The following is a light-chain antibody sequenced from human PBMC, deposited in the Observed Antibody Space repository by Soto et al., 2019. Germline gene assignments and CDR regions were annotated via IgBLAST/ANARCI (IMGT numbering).Light chain of an antibody. CDR1: QSVSYN. CDR2: GAF. Sequence: EIVMTQSPPTLSVSPGERATLSCRASQSVSYNLAWYQQKPGQAPRLLIYGAFTGATGIPARFSGSGSGTEFTLTISSLQSEDVAVYYCQQYNKWPPLTFGGGTKVEI. V-gene: IGKV3-15*01. J-gene: IGKJ4*01. CDR3: QQYNKWPPLT.